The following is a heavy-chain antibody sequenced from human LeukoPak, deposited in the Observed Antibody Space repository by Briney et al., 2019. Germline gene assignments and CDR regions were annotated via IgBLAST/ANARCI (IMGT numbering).Heavy chain of an antibody. CDR3: ARDQYSSGWYGSFDY. CDR1: GFTFTTYG. J-gene: IGHJ4*02. D-gene: IGHD6-19*01. Sequence: GGSLRLSCAASGFTFTTYGMHWVRQAPGKGLVWVSRIMCDGRSTYADSVKGRFTISRDTAKNTLYLQMNSLRAEDTAVYYCARDQYSSGWYGSFDYWGQGTLVTVSS. CDR2: IMCDGRST. V-gene: IGHV3-74*01.